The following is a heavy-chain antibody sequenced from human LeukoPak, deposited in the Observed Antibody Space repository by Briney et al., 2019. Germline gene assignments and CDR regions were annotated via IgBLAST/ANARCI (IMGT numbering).Heavy chain of an antibody. D-gene: IGHD3-22*01. J-gene: IGHJ4*02. CDR2: ITGGGTST. CDR3: AKAPRGFQWFVEH. CDR1: GFTFSNYA. Sequence: GGSLRLSCAASGFTFSNYAMSWVRQAPGKGLEWVSAITGGGTSTNYADSVKGRLTISRDDSQNTLYLQMNNLRAEDTAVYYCAKAPRGFQWFVEHWGQGTLVTVSS. V-gene: IGHV3-23*01.